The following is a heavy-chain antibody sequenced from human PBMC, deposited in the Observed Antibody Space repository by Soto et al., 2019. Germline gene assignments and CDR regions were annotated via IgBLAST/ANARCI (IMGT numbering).Heavy chain of an antibody. CDR1: GDTFSFYT. J-gene: IGHJ4*02. CDR2: VNPILSMS. D-gene: IGHD6-19*01. Sequence: ASVKVSCKASGDTFSFYTINWVRQAPGLGLEWMGRVNPILSMSNYAQKFQGRVTMTADKSTSTAYMELRSLRSEDTAVYYCARAVAVPADFDYWGQGTLVTVS. CDR3: ARAVAVPADFDY. V-gene: IGHV1-69*02.